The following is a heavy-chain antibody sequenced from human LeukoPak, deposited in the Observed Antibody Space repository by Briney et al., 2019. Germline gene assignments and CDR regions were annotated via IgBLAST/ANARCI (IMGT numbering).Heavy chain of an antibody. J-gene: IGHJ4*02. Sequence: ASVKVSCKASGYTFTSYDINWVRQATGQGLEWMGWMNPNSGNTGYAQKFPGRVTMTRNTSISTAYMELSSLRSEDTAVYYCARAPKQWLVRRYYFDYWGQGTLVTVSS. CDR1: GYTFTSYD. CDR3: ARAPKQWLVRRYYFDY. V-gene: IGHV1-8*01. D-gene: IGHD6-19*01. CDR2: MNPNSGNT.